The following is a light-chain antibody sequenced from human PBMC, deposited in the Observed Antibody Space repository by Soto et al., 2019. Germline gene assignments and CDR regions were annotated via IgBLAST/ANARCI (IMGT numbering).Light chain of an antibody. CDR3: QQYNSYPWT. CDR1: QSISSW. CDR2: KAS. V-gene: IGKV1-5*03. Sequence: DIKMTQSPSTLSASVGDRVTITCRASQSISSWLAWYQQKPGKAPKLLIYKASSLESGVPSRFSVSGSGTEFTLTISSLQPDDFATYYCQQYNSYPWTFGQGTKVEIK. J-gene: IGKJ1*01.